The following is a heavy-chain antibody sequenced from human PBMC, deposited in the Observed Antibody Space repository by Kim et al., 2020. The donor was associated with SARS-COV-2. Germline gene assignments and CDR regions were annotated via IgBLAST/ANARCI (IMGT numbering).Heavy chain of an antibody. D-gene: IGHD3-3*01. J-gene: IGHJ6*03. CDR3: AKVRGHDFWSGDYNYYYYM. V-gene: IGHV1-69*04. Sequence: SVKVSCKASGGTFISYAISWVRQAPGQGLEWMGRIIPILGIANYAQKFQGRVTITADKSTSTAYMELSSLRSEDTAVYYCAKVRGHDFWSGDYNYYYYM. CDR2: IIPILGIA. CDR1: GGTFISYA.